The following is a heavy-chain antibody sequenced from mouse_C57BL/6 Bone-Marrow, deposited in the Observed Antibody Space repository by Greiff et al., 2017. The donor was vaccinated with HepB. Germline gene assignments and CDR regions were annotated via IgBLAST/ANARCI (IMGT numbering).Heavy chain of an antibody. Sequence: QVQLQQSGAELARPGASVKLSCKASGYTFTSYGISWVKQRTGQGLEWIGEIYPRSGNTYYNEKFKGKATLTADKSSSTAYMELRSLTSEDSAVYFCARGVTTWDYWGQGTTLTVSS. CDR1: GYTFTSYG. CDR2: IYPRSGNT. V-gene: IGHV1-81*01. J-gene: IGHJ2*01. D-gene: IGHD2-2*01. CDR3: ARGVTTWDY.